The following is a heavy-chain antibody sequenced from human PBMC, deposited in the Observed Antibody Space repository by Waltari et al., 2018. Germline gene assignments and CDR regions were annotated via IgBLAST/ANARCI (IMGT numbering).Heavy chain of an antibody. V-gene: IGHV4-59*01. D-gene: IGHD3-22*01. CDR3: ARSQYYYDSSGLGY. Sequence: QVQLQESGPGLVKPSETLSLTCTVSGGSISSYYWSWIRQPPGEGLEWIGYIYYSGSTNYNPSLKSRVTISVDTSKNQFSLKLSSVTAADTAVYYCARSQYYYDSSGLGYWGQGTLVTVSS. J-gene: IGHJ4*02. CDR1: GGSISSYY. CDR2: IYYSGST.